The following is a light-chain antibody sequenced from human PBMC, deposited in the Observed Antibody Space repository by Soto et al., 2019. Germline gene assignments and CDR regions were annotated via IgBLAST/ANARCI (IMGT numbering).Light chain of an antibody. V-gene: IGLV8-61*01. CDR2: STS. J-gene: IGLJ1*01. CDR3: ALFMGNGISV. CDR1: SASVSTANN. Sequence: QAVVTQESSFSLSPGGTVTLPWGLISASVSTANNPNWYQQTPGQAPRTLIYSTSTRSSGVPDRFSGSILGNKAALTITGAQADDESDYYCALFMGNGISVFGTGTKLTVL.